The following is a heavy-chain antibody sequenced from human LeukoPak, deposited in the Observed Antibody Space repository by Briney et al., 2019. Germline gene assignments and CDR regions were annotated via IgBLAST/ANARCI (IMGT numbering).Heavy chain of an antibody. CDR2: IYTSEST. V-gene: IGHV4-61*02. D-gene: IGHD3-10*01. Sequence: SQTLSLTCTVSGGSISSGSYYWSWIRQPAGKGLEWIGRIYTSESTNYNPSLKSRVTISVDTSKNQYCLKLSSVTAADTAVYYCARDRGIPIWGQGTLVTVSS. CDR1: GGSISSGSYY. CDR3: ARDRGIPI. J-gene: IGHJ4*02.